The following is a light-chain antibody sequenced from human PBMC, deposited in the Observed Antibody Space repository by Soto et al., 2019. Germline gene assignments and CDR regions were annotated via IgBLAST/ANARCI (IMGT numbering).Light chain of an antibody. J-gene: IGKJ2*01. CDR1: QSVGRN. CDR2: GTS. Sequence: EIVMTQSPVALSVSPGESAALSCRASQSVGRNFARYQQRPGQAPRVLIYGTSTRATGVPARFSGSGSGTDFTLTISSLQSEDFAVYYCQQYNKWSYTFGQGTRLEIK. CDR3: QQYNKWSYT. V-gene: IGKV3-15*01.